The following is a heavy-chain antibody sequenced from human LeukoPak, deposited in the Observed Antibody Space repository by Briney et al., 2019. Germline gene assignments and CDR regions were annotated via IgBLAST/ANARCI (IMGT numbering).Heavy chain of an antibody. CDR2: IRYDERNK. CDR1: GFTFSSYG. D-gene: IGHD2-15*01. J-gene: IGHJ6*03. V-gene: IGHV3-30*02. Sequence: GRSLRLSCAASGFTFSSYGMHWVRQAPGKGLEWVTFIRYDERNKYYADSVKGRFTISRDNSKNTLYLQMNSLGAEDTAVYYCARDRGWYYYYMDVWGKGTTVTVSS. CDR3: ARDRGWYYYYMDV.